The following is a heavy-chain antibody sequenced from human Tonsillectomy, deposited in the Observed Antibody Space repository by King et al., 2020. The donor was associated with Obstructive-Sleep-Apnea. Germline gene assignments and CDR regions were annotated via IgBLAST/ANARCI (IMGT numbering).Heavy chain of an antibody. Sequence: VPLQESGPGLVKPSETLSLTCTVSGGSISSYYWSWLRQPPGKGLEWIGYIYYSGSTNYNPSLTSRVTISVDTSKNQFSLKLSSVTAADTAVYYCARAKFSSDDAFDIWGQGTMVTVSS. CDR3: ARAKFSSDDAFDI. D-gene: IGHD3-22*01. CDR2: IYYSGST. V-gene: IGHV4-59*01. CDR1: GGSISSYY. J-gene: IGHJ3*02.